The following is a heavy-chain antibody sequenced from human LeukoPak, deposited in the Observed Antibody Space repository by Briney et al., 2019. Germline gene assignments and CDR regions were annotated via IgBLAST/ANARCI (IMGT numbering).Heavy chain of an antibody. Sequence: SETLSLTCTVSGGSISSYYWSWIRQPAGKGLEWIGRIYTSGSTNYNPSLKSRVTMSVDTSKNQFSLKLSSVTAADTAVYYCARENPVVPAAIFAFDIWGQGTMVTVSS. V-gene: IGHV4-4*07. CDR3: ARENPVVPAAIFAFDI. CDR1: GGSISSYY. CDR2: IYTSGST. J-gene: IGHJ3*02. D-gene: IGHD2-2*02.